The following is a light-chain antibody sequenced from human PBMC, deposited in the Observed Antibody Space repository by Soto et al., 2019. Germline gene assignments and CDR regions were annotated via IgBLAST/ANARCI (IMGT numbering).Light chain of an antibody. V-gene: IGKV3-11*01. CDR2: DAS. J-gene: IGKJ4*01. CDR3: QQRSNWPFLT. Sequence: EIVLTQSPATLSLSPGERATLSCRASQSVSSYLAWYQQKPGQAPRLLIYDASNRAPGIPARFSGSGSGTDFTITISSLEPEDFAVYYCQQRSNWPFLTCGGGTKVEIK. CDR1: QSVSSY.